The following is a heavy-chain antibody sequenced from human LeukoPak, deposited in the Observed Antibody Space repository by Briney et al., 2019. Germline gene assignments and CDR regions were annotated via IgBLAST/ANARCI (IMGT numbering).Heavy chain of an antibody. Sequence: PGGSLRLSCATSGFTFTNYGMHWVRQAPGKGLEWVAFIRYDETKEFYADSVKGRFTVSRDNSKSTLYLQMNCLRPEDTGVYCCAKAAVATGYHYTYYMDVWGKGTTVT. CDR1: GFTFTNYG. V-gene: IGHV3-30*02. CDR2: IRYDETKE. J-gene: IGHJ6*03. CDR3: AKAAVATGYHYTYYMDV. D-gene: IGHD1-1*01.